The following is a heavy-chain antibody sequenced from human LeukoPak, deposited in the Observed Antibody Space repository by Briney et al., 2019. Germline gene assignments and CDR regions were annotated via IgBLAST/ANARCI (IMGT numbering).Heavy chain of an antibody. CDR3: TSLNSDYSNYSP. V-gene: IGHV3-49*03. CDR1: GFTFGDYT. Sequence: GGSLRLSCTASGFTFGDYTMSWFRQAPGKRLEWVGFIRSKAYGGTTEYAVSVKGRFTISRDDSKSIAYLQMNSLKTEDTAVYYCTSLNSDYSNYSPWGQGTLVTVSS. D-gene: IGHD4-11*01. J-gene: IGHJ4*02. CDR2: IRSKAYGGTT.